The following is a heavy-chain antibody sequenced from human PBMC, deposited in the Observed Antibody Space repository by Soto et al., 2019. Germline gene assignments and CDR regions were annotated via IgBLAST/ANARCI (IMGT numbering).Heavy chain of an antibody. J-gene: IGHJ4*02. V-gene: IGHV3-30-3*01. D-gene: IGHD2-2*01. CDR2: ISYDGSNK. CDR3: ARESEGYCSSTSCYAIDY. CDR1: GFTFSSYA. Sequence: PGGSLRLSCAASGFTFSSYAMHWVRQAPGKGLEWVAVISYDGSNKYYADSVKGRFTISRDNSKNTLYLQMNSLRAEDTAVYYCARESEGYCSSTSCYAIDYWGQGTLVTVSS.